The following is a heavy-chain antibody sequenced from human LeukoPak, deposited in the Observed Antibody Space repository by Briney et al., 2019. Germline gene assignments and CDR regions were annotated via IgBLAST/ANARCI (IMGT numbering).Heavy chain of an antibody. CDR3: ARSRARDAFDI. J-gene: IGHJ3*02. V-gene: IGHV4-59*01. D-gene: IGHD6-6*01. CDR1: GGSISSYY. Sequence: KPSETLSLTCTVSGGSISSYYWSWIRQPPGKGLEWIGYIYYSGSTNYNPSLKSRVTVSVDTSKNQFSLKLSSVTAADTAVYYCARSRARDAFDIWGQGTMVTVSS. CDR2: IYYSGST.